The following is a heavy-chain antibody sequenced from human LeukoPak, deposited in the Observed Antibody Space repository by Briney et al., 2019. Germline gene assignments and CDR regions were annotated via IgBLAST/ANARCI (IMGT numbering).Heavy chain of an antibody. Sequence: GGSLRLSCAASGFTFSNYAMSWVRQAPGKGLEWVSALSASGATTYYADSVKGRFTISRDNSKNTLYLQMNSLRAEDTALYYCAKRTGMAAAATLLDYWGQGTLVTVSS. CDR3: AKRTGMAAAATLLDY. D-gene: IGHD6-13*01. CDR2: LSASGATT. V-gene: IGHV3-23*01. J-gene: IGHJ4*02. CDR1: GFTFSNYA.